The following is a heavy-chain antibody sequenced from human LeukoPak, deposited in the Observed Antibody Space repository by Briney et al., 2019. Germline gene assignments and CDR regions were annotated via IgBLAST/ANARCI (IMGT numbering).Heavy chain of an antibody. D-gene: IGHD5-18*01. J-gene: IGHJ4*02. V-gene: IGHV4-34*01. CDR2: INHSGST. CDR3: AKSFSGYSYGRLVY. Sequence: SETLSLTCAVYGGSFSGYYWSWIRQPPGKGLEWIGEINHSGSTNYNPSLKSQVTISVDTSKNQFSLKLSSVTAADTAVYYCAKSFSGYSYGRLVYWGQGTLVTVSS. CDR1: GGSFSGYY.